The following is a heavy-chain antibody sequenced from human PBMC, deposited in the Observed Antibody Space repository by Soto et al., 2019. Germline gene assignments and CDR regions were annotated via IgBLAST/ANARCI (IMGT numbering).Heavy chain of an antibody. CDR1: GGSISRSSYY. Sequence: SETLSLTCTVSGGSISRSSYYWGWIRQPPGKGLEWIGSIYYSGSTYYNPSLKSRVTISVDTSKNQFSLKLSSVTAADTAVYYCARGYDYIWGSYRSYRYYFDYWGQGTLVTVSS. CDR2: IYYSGST. J-gene: IGHJ4*02. CDR3: ARGYDYIWGSYRSYRYYFDY. D-gene: IGHD3-16*02. V-gene: IGHV4-39*01.